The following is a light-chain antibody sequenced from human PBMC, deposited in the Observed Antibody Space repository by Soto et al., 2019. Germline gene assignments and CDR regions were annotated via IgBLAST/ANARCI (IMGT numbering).Light chain of an antibody. CDR3: QQSYSTPPT. CDR2: AAS. V-gene: IGKV1-39*01. J-gene: IGKJ2*01. CDR1: QGISTY. Sequence: DIQMTQSPSSLSASVGDRVTITCRASQGISTYLNWYQQKSGQAPKLLIYAASSLRSGVPSRFSGTGSGTDFTLTITSLQPEDFASYHCQQSYSTPPTFGQGTKVDIK.